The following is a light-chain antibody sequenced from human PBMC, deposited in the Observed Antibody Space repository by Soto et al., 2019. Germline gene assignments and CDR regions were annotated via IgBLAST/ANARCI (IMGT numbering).Light chain of an antibody. V-gene: IGLV1-36*01. CDR1: SSNIGNNA. CDR2: YDD. J-gene: IGLJ2*01. CDR3: AAWADSLNGVV. Sequence: QSVLTQPPSVSEAPRQRVTISCSGSSSNIGNNAVNWYQQLPGKAPKLLIYYDDLLPSGVSDRFSGSKSGTSAYLAISGLQSEDEADYYCAAWADSLNGVVFGGGTKLTVL.